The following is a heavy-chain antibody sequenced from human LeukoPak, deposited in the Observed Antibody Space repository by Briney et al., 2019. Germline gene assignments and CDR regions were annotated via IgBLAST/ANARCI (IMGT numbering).Heavy chain of an antibody. CDR3: ARDVAPYRLLFGFDF. D-gene: IGHD3-10*02. Sequence: ASVKVSCKASGYTFTDYYMHWVRQAPGQGLEWMGWINPNSGGTNYVQKFQGRVTMTRDTSISTAYMELSRLRSDDTAVYYCARDVAPYRLLFGFDFWGQGTLVTVSS. V-gene: IGHV1-2*02. CDR2: INPNSGGT. J-gene: IGHJ4*02. CDR1: GYTFTDYY.